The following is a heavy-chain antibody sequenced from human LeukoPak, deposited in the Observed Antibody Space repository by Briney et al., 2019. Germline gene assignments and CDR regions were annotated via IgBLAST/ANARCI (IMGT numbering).Heavy chain of an antibody. CDR2: IYYSGST. Sequence: PSQSLSLTCTVSGGSISSGDYYWGWIRQPPGKGLEWIGYIYYSGSTYYNPSLKSRVTISVDTSKNQFSLKLSSVTAADTALYYCARERRTIFGVVTPPGAFDIWGQGTMVTVSS. D-gene: IGHD3-3*01. CDR3: ARERRTIFGVVTPPGAFDI. V-gene: IGHV4-30-4*08. CDR1: GGSISSGDYY. J-gene: IGHJ3*02.